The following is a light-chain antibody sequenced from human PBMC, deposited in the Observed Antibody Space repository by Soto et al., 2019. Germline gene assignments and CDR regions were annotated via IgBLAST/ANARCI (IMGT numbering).Light chain of an antibody. J-gene: IGKJ5*01. CDR2: AAS. Sequence: DIQMTQSPSSLSASIGDRVIITCRASQSIRNYLNWYQQQPGKAPKLLIYAASSLQRGVPSTFSGGGSGTDFTLTISSLQPEDFATYYCQQSYSSITFGQGTRLEIK. V-gene: IGKV1-39*01. CDR1: QSIRNY. CDR3: QQSYSSIT.